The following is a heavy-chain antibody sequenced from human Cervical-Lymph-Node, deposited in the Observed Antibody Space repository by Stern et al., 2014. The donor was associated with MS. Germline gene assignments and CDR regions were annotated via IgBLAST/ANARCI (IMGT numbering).Heavy chain of an antibody. CDR3: AHNFDNNGGNLDNAFDV. Sequence: QVTLRESGPTLVKPTQTLTMTCIFSGFSLSASGVSVGWIRQPPGKALEWLALIYWHDDKRYNPSLRSRLTITKDTSKMQVVLTMTNMDPVDTATYYCAHNFDNNGGNLDNAFDVWGQGTMVTVSS. V-gene: IGHV2-5*01. CDR1: GFSLSASGVS. CDR2: IYWHDDK. J-gene: IGHJ3*01. D-gene: IGHD4-23*01.